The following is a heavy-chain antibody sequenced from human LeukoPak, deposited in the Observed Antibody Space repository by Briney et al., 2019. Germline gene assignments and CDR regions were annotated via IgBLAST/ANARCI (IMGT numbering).Heavy chain of an antibody. CDR3: AREGYSYNYYSMDV. V-gene: IGHV6-1*01. J-gene: IGHJ6*02. CDR1: GDSVSSESAA. D-gene: IGHD2-15*01. Sequence: HSQTLSLTCVISGDSVSSESAAWNWIRQSPSRGLEWLGRTYYRSKWYNDYAVTVEGRILINPDTSKNQISLQLNSVSPDDTAVYYCAREGYSYNYYSMDVWGQGTTVTVSS. CDR2: TYYRSKWYN.